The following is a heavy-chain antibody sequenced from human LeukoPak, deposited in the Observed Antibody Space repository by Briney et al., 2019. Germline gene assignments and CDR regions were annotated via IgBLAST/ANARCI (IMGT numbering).Heavy chain of an antibody. Sequence: ASVKVSCKASGYTFTGYYMHWVRQAPGQGLEWMGWINPNSGGTNYAQKFQGRVTMTRDTSISTAYMELSSLRSEDTAVYYCARNAVVVVPSYYYYYMDVWGKGTTVTISS. D-gene: IGHD2-15*01. CDR2: INPNSGGT. V-gene: IGHV1-2*02. CDR1: GYTFTGYY. CDR3: ARNAVVVVPSYYYYYMDV. J-gene: IGHJ6*03.